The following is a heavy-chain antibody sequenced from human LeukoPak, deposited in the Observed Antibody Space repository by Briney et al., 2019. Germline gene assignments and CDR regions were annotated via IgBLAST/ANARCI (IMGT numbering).Heavy chain of an antibody. D-gene: IGHD3-10*01. J-gene: IGHJ5*02. CDR2: ISYDGSNK. CDR1: GFTFSSYA. Sequence: GGSLRLSCAASGFTFSSYAMHWVRQAPGKGLEWVAVISYDGSNKYYADSVKGRFTISRDNSKNTLYLQMNSLRAEDTAVYYCAREDIMVRGVIISRGNWFDPWGQGTLVTVSS. V-gene: IGHV3-30*04. CDR3: AREDIMVRGVIISRGNWFDP.